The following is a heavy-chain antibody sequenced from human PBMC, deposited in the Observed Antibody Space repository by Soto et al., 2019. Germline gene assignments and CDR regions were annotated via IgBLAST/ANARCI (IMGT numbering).Heavy chain of an antibody. CDR3: ARDDEYSGNGMDV. J-gene: IGHJ6*02. CDR2: ILNDGSNR. Sequence: VQLVESGGGVVQPGRSLRLSCAASEFTFSNYGMHWDRQAPGKGLEWVAVILNDGSNRYHADSVKDRFTISRDNSKNTLYLQMNSLRAEDTAVYYCARDDEYSGNGMDVWGQGTTVTVS. CDR1: EFTFSNYG. D-gene: IGHD3-10*01. V-gene: IGHV3-33*01.